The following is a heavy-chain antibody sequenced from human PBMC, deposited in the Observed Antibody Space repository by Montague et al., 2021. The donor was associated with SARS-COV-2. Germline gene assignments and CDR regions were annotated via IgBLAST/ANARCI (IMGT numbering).Heavy chain of an antibody. J-gene: IGHJ4*02. CDR3: ARGSRQWLVRPPHYYYFDY. D-gene: IGHD6-19*01. Sequence: SETLSLTCAVYGGSLSGFYWTWIRQAPGKGLEWVGEITHGGSTSYSPALKSRLTISLDTSKNQFSLKLDSVTAADTAVYYCARGSRQWLVRPPHYYYFDYWGQGTLVTVSS. V-gene: IGHV4-34*01. CDR1: GGSLSGFY. CDR2: ITHGGST.